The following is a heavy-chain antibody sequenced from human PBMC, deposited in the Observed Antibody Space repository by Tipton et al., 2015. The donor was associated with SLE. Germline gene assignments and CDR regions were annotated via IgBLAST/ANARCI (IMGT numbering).Heavy chain of an antibody. J-gene: IGHJ4*02. D-gene: IGHD3-22*01. CDR3: AKYYYDGSGSYFDY. CDR1: GFMFSQYS. Sequence: SLRLSCVASGFMFSQYSMNWVRQAPGKRLEWISYISSSGKTIYYADSVKGRFTISRDNAEKSLYLQMNSLRDEDTAIYYCAKYYYDGSGSYFDYWGQGTLVTVSS. CDR2: ISSSGKTI. V-gene: IGHV3-48*02.